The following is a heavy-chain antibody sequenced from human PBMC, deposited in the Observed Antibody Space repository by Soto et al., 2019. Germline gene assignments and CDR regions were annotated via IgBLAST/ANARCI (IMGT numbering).Heavy chain of an antibody. CDR1: SYSISSGYY. J-gene: IGHJ6*02. CDR3: ARDLGLAVVAAVIKYYGMDV. Sequence: PSETLSLTGDVSSYSISSGYYWGWIRQPPGKGLECIGSVYHSGTTYYNPSLKSRVTIAVDTSKNQFSLNLRSVTAADTAVYYCARDLGLAVVAAVIKYYGMDVWGQGTTVTVSS. CDR2: VYHSGTT. D-gene: IGHD2-2*02. V-gene: IGHV4-38-2*01.